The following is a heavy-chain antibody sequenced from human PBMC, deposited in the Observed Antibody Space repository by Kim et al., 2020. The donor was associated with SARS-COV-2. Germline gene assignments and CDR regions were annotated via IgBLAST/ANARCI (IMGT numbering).Heavy chain of an antibody. CDR2: IIPIFGTT. Sequence: SVKVSCKTPRDTFHNSAISWVRQAPGQRLEWMGGIIPIFGTTNYTQKFQGRVTISADESTSTVYVELSSLRSEDTALYYCARVMKTFRGGSGSDYIPPPRPEDAFDIWGQGTKVIVSS. CDR1: RDTFHNSA. CDR3: ARVMKTFRGGSGSDYIPPPRPEDAFDI. J-gene: IGHJ3*02. V-gene: IGHV1-69*13. D-gene: IGHD3-10*01.